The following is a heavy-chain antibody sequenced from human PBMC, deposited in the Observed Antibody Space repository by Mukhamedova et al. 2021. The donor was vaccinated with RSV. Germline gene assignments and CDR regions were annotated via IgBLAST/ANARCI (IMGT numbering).Heavy chain of an antibody. Sequence: WVSVIYSGDNTYYADSVKGRFTISRDNSKNTLYLQMNSLRAEDTAVYYCARVGSGWPYYFDYWGQGTLVTVSS. V-gene: IGHV3-53*01. D-gene: IGHD6-19*01. J-gene: IGHJ4*02. CDR3: ARVGSGWPYYFDY. CDR2: IYSGDNT.